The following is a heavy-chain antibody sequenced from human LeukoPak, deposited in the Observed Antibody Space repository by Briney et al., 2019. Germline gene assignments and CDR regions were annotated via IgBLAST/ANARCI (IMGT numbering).Heavy chain of an antibody. CDR2: LSGSGGTT. D-gene: IGHD6-25*01. J-gene: IGHJ6*02. V-gene: IGHV3-23*01. CDR1: GFTFSSYA. Sequence: GSLRLSCAASGFTFSSYAMNWVRQAPGKGLEWVSGLSGSGGTTYYADSVKGRFTISRDNSRNTLYLQMNSLRADDTAVYYCAKRISGSVWFYYGLDVWGQGTTVTVSS. CDR3: AKRISGSVWFYYGLDV.